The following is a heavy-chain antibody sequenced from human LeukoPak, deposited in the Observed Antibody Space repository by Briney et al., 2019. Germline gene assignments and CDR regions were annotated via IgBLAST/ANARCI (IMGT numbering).Heavy chain of an antibody. Sequence: SETLSLTCTVSSDSTNAYYWGWIRQSPGKGLQYLGYIYYTGGTHYSPSLHSRVTMSIDTSKNQFSLKLHSVTAADTAMYYCARVRDGPRGTHFDFWGQGTLVTVSS. V-gene: IGHV4-59*01. J-gene: IGHJ4*02. CDR3: ARVRDGPRGTHFDF. CDR2: IYYTGGT. D-gene: IGHD3-10*01. CDR1: SDSTNAYY.